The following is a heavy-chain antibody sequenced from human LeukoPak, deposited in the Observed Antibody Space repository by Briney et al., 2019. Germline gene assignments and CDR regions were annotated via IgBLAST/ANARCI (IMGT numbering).Heavy chain of an antibody. V-gene: IGHV6-1*01. J-gene: IGHJ6*03. Sequence: SGPGLVKPSQTLSLTCAISGDSVSSNSAAWNWIRQSPSRGLEWLGRTYYRSKWYNDYAVSVKSRITINPDTSKNQFSLQLNSVTPEDTAVYYCARASAGHLSDIVATTNYYYYYMDVWGKGTTVTVSS. CDR1: GDSVSSNSAA. CDR3: ARASAGHLSDIVATTNYYYYYMDV. CDR2: TYYRSKWYN. D-gene: IGHD5-12*01.